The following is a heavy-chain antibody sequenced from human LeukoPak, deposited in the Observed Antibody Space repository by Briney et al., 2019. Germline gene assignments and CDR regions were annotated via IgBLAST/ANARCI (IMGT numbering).Heavy chain of an antibody. CDR2: ISNNGGYT. V-gene: IGHV3-23*01. J-gene: IGHJ4*02. CDR3: AKQLGYCSDGSCYFPY. CDR1: GFTFSSSA. D-gene: IGHD2-15*01. Sequence: GGSLRLSCAASGFTFSSSAMSWVRQAPGRGLEWVTAISNNGGYTYYADSVQGRFTISRDNSKSTLCLQMNSLRAEDTAVYYCAKQLGYCSDGSCYFPYWGQGTLVTVSS.